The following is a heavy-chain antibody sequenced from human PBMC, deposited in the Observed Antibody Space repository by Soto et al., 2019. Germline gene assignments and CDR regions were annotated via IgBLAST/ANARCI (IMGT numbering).Heavy chain of an antibody. Sequence: SETLSLTCTVSGGSISSGDYYWSWIRQPPGKGLEWIGYIYYSGSTYYNPSLKSRVTISVDTSKNQFSLKLSSVTAADTAVYYCARCTVTSAFDYWGQGTLVTVSS. V-gene: IGHV4-30-4*01. CDR2: IYYSGST. CDR3: ARCTVTSAFDY. D-gene: IGHD4-17*01. J-gene: IGHJ4*02. CDR1: GGSISSGDYY.